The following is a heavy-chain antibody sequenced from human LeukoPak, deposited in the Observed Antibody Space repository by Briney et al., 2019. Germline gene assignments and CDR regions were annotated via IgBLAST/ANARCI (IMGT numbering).Heavy chain of an antibody. CDR1: GFTFSSYW. V-gene: IGHV3-7*01. D-gene: IGHD6-19*01. Sequence: GGSLRLSCAASGFTFSSYWMSWVRQAPGKGLEWVANIKQDGSEKYYADSVKGRFTISRDNAKNSLYLQMNSLRAEDTAVYYCARDRYSSGWSDYMDVWGKGTTVTVSS. J-gene: IGHJ6*03. CDR3: ARDRYSSGWSDYMDV. CDR2: IKQDGSEK.